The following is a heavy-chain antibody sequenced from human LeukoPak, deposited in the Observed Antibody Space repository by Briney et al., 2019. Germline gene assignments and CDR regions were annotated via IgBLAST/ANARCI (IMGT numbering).Heavy chain of an antibody. Sequence: SETLSLTCIVSGGSINNFYWSWIRQPPGKGLEWIGSIYYSGSTIYNPSLKSRVTISVDTSKNQFSLKLSSVTAADTAVYYCARLSLAYYFGSGSYSQRYFDLWGRGTLVTVSS. V-gene: IGHV4-59*12. CDR3: ARLSLAYYFGSGSYSQRYFDL. CDR1: GGSINNFY. J-gene: IGHJ2*01. D-gene: IGHD3-10*01. CDR2: IYYSGST.